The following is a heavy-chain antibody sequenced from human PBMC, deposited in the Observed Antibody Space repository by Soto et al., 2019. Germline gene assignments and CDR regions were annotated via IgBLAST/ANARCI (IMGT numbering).Heavy chain of an antibody. J-gene: IGHJ6*02. Sequence: GGSLRLSCAASGFTFSSYGMHWVRQAPGKGLEWVAVIWYDGSNKYYADSVKGRFTISRDNSKNTLYLQMNSLRAEDTAVYYCARDGDSYGDYESYGMDVWGQGTTVTVSS. D-gene: IGHD4-17*01. V-gene: IGHV3-33*01. CDR3: ARDGDSYGDYESYGMDV. CDR2: IWYDGSNK. CDR1: GFTFSSYG.